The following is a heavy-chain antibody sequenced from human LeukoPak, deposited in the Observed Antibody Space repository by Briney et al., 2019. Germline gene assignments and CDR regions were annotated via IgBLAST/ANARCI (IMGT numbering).Heavy chain of an antibody. CDR1: GYTFTSYG. Sequence: ASVKVSCKASGYTFTSYGISWVRQAPGQGLEWMGWISAYNGNTNYAQKLQGRVTMTTDTSTSTAYMELRSLRSDDTAVYYCAREIIGGRHTYYYYGMDVWGQGTTVTVSS. J-gene: IGHJ6*02. V-gene: IGHV1-18*01. D-gene: IGHD4-23*01. CDR3: AREIIGGRHTYYYYGMDV. CDR2: ISAYNGNT.